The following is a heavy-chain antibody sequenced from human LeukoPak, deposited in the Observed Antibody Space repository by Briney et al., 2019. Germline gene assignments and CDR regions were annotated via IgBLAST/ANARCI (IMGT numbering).Heavy chain of an antibody. CDR2: ISYDGSNK. V-gene: IGHV3-30*18. Sequence: PGGSLRLSCAASGFTFSSYGMHWVRQAPGKGLEWVAVISYDGSNKYYADSVKGRFTISRDNSKNTLYLQMNSLRAEDTAVYYCAKDSSPLLGDSMKAAAGTGGRWPNWFDPWGQGTLVTVSS. CDR1: GFTFSSYG. D-gene: IGHD6-13*01. J-gene: IGHJ5*02. CDR3: AKDSSPLLGDSMKAAAGTGGRWPNWFDP.